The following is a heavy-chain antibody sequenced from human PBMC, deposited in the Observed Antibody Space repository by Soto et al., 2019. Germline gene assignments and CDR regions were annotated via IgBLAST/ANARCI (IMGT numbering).Heavy chain of an antibody. CDR3: ARYYGSGSYWHYYYGMDV. CDR2: IIPIFGTA. D-gene: IGHD3-10*01. CDR1: GGTFSSYA. V-gene: IGHV1-69*06. J-gene: IGHJ6*02. Sequence: SVKVSCKASGGTFSSYAISWVRQAPGQGLEWMGGIIPIFGTANYAQKFQGRVTITADKSTSTAYMELSSLRSEDTAVYYCARYYGSGSYWHYYYGMDVWGQGTTVTVSS.